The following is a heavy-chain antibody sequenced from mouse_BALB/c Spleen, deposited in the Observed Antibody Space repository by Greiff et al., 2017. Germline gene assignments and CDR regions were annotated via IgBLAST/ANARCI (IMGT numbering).Heavy chain of an antibody. CDR3: ARSRRNYAMDY. V-gene: IGHV14-1*02. CDR1: GFNIKDYY. Sequence: EVKLMESGAELVRPGALVKLSCKASGFNIKDYYMHWVKQRPEQGLEWIGWIDPENGNTIYDPKFQGKASITADTSSNTAYLQLSSLTSEDTAVYYCARSRRNYAMDYWGQGTSVTVSS. J-gene: IGHJ4*01. CDR2: IDPENGNT.